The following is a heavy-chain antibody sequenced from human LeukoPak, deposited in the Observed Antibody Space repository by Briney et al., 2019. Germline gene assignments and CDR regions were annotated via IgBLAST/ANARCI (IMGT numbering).Heavy chain of an antibody. V-gene: IGHV3-21*01. CDR1: RFTFSSYS. CDR3: AELGITMIGGV. Sequence: GGSLRLSCAASRFTFSSYSMNWVRQAPGKGLEWVSSISSSSSYIYYADSVKGRFTISRDNAKNSLYLQMNSLRAEDTAVYYCAELGITMIGGVWGKGTTVTISS. CDR2: ISSSSSYI. D-gene: IGHD3-10*02. J-gene: IGHJ6*04.